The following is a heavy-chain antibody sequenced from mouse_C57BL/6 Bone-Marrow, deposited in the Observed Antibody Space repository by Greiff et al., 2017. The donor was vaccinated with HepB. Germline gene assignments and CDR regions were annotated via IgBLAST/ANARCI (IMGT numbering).Heavy chain of an antibody. V-gene: IGHV3-6*01. CDR1: GYSITSGYY. Sequence: ESGPGLVKPSQSLSLTCSVTGYSITSGYYWNWIRQFPGNKLEWMGYISYDGSNNYNPSLKNRISITRDTTKNQFFLKLNSVTTEDTATYYCAMGFCVWFAYWGQGTLVTVSA. CDR3: AMGFCVWFAY. CDR2: ISYDGSN. J-gene: IGHJ3*01.